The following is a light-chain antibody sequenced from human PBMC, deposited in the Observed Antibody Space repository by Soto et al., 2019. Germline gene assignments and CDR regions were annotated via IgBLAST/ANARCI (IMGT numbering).Light chain of an antibody. V-gene: IGKV3-20*01. CDR2: GAS. CDR3: QQYGSSPKT. CDR1: QSVSSSY. Sequence: EIVLSQSPRTLSLSPGEKAPLSCTASQSVSSSYLAWYQQKPGQAPRLLIYGASSRATGIPDRFSGSGSGTDFTLTISRLEPEDFAVYYCQQYGSSPKTFGQGTKVDIK. J-gene: IGKJ1*01.